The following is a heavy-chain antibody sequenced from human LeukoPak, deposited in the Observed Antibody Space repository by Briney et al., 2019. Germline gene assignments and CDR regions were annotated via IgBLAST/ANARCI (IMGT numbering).Heavy chain of an antibody. J-gene: IGHJ4*02. Sequence: GGSLRLSCSASGFTFSTYAMHWVRQAPGKGLEYVSAISRNGGTTYYADSVKGRFTISRDNSKNTLYLQISSLRPEDTAVYYCVKLSGIAAAGTWVDYWGQGTLVTVSS. V-gene: IGHV3-64D*06. D-gene: IGHD6-13*01. CDR1: GFTFSTYA. CDR2: ISRNGGTT. CDR3: VKLSGIAAAGTWVDY.